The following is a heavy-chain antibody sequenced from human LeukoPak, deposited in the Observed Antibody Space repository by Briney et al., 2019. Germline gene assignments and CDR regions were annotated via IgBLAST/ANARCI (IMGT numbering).Heavy chain of an antibody. CDR3: ARALESGGAFNI. CDR2: ISSSSTYI. V-gene: IGHV3-21*01. J-gene: IGHJ3*02. D-gene: IGHD2/OR15-2a*01. CDR1: GFTFSTYS. Sequence: GGSLRLSCAASGFTFSTYSMNWVRQAPGKGLEWVSSISSSSTYIYYADSVKGRFTIPRDNAKNSLYLQMNSLRAEDTAVYYCARALESGGAFNIWGQGTMVTVSS.